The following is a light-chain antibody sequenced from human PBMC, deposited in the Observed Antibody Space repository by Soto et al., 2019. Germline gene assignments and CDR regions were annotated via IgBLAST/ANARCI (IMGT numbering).Light chain of an antibody. V-gene: IGKV3-20*01. CDR1: QSVTSSY. CDR2: GAS. CDR3: LQCGSSPPPR. J-gene: IGKJ2*03. Sequence: EVVLTQSPGTLSLSPGERATLSCRASQSVTSSYLAWYQHKPGQAPKVLIYGASTRATGIPDRFSGSGSGTDFTLTISRLEPEDVAVYYCLQCGSSPPPRFGQGTKLEIK.